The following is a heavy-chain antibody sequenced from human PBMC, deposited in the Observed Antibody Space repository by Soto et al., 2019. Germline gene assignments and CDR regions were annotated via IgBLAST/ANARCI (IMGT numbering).Heavy chain of an antibody. CDR2: IWYDGSND. D-gene: IGHD1-1*01. V-gene: IGHV3-33*01. CDR3: ARDRWAFQLFYYGLDV. CDR1: GFTFSNYG. Sequence: QVQLVESGGGVVQPGRSLRLSCAASGFTFSNYGMHWGRQAPGKGLEWVAIIWYDGSNDYYVDSVKGRFTISRDNSKNTLSLQMNSLRAEDTAVYYCARDRWAFQLFYYGLDVWGQGTTVIVSS. J-gene: IGHJ6*02.